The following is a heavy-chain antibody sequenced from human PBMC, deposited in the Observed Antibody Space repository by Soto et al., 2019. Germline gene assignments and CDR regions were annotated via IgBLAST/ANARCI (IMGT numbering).Heavy chain of an antibody. CDR2: IYPGDSDT. D-gene: IGHD6-13*01. J-gene: IGHJ6*02. CDR3: ARHVGDSSPHYYYYGMDV. CDR1: GYSFTSYW. Sequence: GESLKISCKGSGYSFTSYWIGWVRQMPGKGLEWMGIIYPGDSDTRYSPSLQGQVTISPDKSISTAYLQWSSLKASDTAMYYCARHVGDSSPHYYYYGMDVWGQGTTVTVSS. V-gene: IGHV5-51*01.